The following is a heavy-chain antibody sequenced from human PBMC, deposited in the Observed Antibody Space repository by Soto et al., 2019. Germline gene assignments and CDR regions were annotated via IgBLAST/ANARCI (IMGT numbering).Heavy chain of an antibody. J-gene: IGHJ4*02. CDR1: GFTFSSYE. V-gene: IGHV3-48*03. CDR3: ARAGGSGWYAVDY. D-gene: IGHD6-19*01. Sequence: GGSLRLSCAASGFTFSSYEMNWVRQAPGKGLEWVSYISSSGSTIYYADSVKGRFTISRDNAKNSLYLQMNSLRAEDTAVYYCARAGGSGWYAVDYWRQGTLVTVSS. CDR2: ISSSGSTI.